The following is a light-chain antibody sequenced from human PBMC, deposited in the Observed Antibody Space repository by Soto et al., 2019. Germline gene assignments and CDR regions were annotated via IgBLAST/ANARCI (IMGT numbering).Light chain of an antibody. Sequence: LTQPASVSGSPGQSIAISCTGTSSDVGGYNYVSWYQQHPGKAPKLMIYEVSNRPSGVSNRFSGSKSGNTASLTISGLQAEDEAEYYCSSYTSSSTPVFGTGTKVTVL. V-gene: IGLV2-14*01. J-gene: IGLJ1*01. CDR3: SSYTSSSTPV. CDR2: EVS. CDR1: SSDVGGYNY.